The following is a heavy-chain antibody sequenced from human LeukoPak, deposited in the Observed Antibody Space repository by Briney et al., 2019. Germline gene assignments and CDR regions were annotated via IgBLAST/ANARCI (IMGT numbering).Heavy chain of an antibody. CDR3: ARDREAGGWYYFDY. J-gene: IGHJ4*02. CDR1: GYPFPASK. V-gene: IGHV1-46*01. D-gene: IGHD6-19*01. Sequence: ASVKVSCKPLGYPFPASKMHWVRQPPGQGLEWMGIINPSGGSTSYAQKFQGRVTMTRDTSTSTVYMELSSLRSEDTAVYYCARDREAGGWYYFDYWGQGTLVTVSS. CDR2: INPSGGST.